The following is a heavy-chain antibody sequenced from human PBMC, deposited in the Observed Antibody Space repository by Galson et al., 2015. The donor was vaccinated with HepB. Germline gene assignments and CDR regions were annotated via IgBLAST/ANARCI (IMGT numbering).Heavy chain of an antibody. CDR1: GFTFSSSV. Sequence: SLRLSCAASGFTFSSSVMHWVRQAPGKGLEWVALISYDESNKQYADSVKGRFTISRDNSKNTLYLQMNSLRTEDTAVYYCATGYYDFWSGYYKEDYWGQGTLVTVSS. CDR2: ISYDESNK. V-gene: IGHV3-30-3*01. J-gene: IGHJ4*02. CDR3: ATGYYDFWSGYYKEDY. D-gene: IGHD3-3*01.